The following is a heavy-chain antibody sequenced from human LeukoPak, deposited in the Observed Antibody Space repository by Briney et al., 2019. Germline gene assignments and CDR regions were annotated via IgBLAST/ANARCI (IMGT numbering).Heavy chain of an antibody. CDR1: GGTFSSYA. Sequence: SVKVSCKASGGTFSSYAISWVRQAPGQGLEWMGRIIPIFGIANYAQRFQGRVTITADKSTSTAYMELSSLRSEDTAVYYCAREGGVTMVRGVIHRNWFDPWGQGTLVTVSS. V-gene: IGHV1-69*04. J-gene: IGHJ5*02. CDR2: IIPIFGIA. CDR3: AREGGVTMVRGVIHRNWFDP. D-gene: IGHD3-10*01.